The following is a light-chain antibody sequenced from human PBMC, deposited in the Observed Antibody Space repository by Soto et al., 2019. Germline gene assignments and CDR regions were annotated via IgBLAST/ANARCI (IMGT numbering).Light chain of an antibody. Sequence: EVLMTQSPATLSLSPGERATFSCRASQSVSSNLAWYQQRRGKAPRLLIYGASSRATGIPARFSGSGSGTEVTITISSLQSDDVVVYYCQQYYNWHPLTFGGGTKVEIK. CDR3: QQYYNWHPLT. J-gene: IGKJ4*01. CDR1: QSVSSN. CDR2: GAS. V-gene: IGKV3D-15*01.